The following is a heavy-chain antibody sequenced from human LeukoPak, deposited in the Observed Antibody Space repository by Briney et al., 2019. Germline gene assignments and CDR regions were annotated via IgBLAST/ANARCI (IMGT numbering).Heavy chain of an antibody. J-gene: IGHJ4*01. CDR2: IFTDGSTT. CDR1: EFNFFRYG. Sequence: GGSLRLSCVASEFNFFRYGMQWVRQAPGEGLVWVSRIFTDGSTTSYADSVKGRFTISRDNAKNTLYLQMNSLRAEDTAVYYCARELPREVTLDYWGQGTLVTVSP. D-gene: IGHD2-21*02. V-gene: IGHV3-74*01. CDR3: ARELPREVTLDY.